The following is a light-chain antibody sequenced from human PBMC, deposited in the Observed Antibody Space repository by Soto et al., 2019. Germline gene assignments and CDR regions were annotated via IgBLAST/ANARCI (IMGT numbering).Light chain of an antibody. CDR1: QSVSSY. CDR2: GAS. Sequence: EIVLTQSPATLSVSPGDRATLSCRASQSVSSYLAWYQQKPGRAPRLLIYGASTRATGIPARFSGSGSGTEFTLTIGSLQSEDFAVYYCQHYNNWPPYTFGQGTTLEIK. J-gene: IGKJ2*01. V-gene: IGKV3-15*01. CDR3: QHYNNWPPYT.